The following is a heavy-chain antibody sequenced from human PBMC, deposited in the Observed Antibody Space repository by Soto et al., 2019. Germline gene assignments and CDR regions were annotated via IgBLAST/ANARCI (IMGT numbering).Heavy chain of an antibody. Sequence: ASVKVSCKASGYKFINHYMHWVRQVPGVGLEWMGIINPNGGGTDYSQKFQGRVTMTRDTSANTVHMELSSLRSEDTGVYFCARDSSASATSYSFDNWGQRTLVTVSS. D-gene: IGHD6-25*01. CDR3: ARDSSASATSYSFDN. V-gene: IGHV1-46*01. CDR1: GYKFINHY. CDR2: INPNGGGT. J-gene: IGHJ4*02.